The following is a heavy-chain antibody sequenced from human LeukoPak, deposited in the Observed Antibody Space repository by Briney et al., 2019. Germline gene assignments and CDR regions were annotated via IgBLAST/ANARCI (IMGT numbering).Heavy chain of an antibody. J-gene: IGHJ4*02. CDR1: GFTFSDYY. V-gene: IGHV3-11*01. Sequence: GGSLRLSCATSGFTFSDYYMSWIRQAPGKGLEWVSYISSSGSTIYYADSVKGRFTISRDNAKNSLYLQVNSLRAEDTAVYYCARSSSGWYDPYFDYWGQGTLVTVSS. D-gene: IGHD6-19*01. CDR2: ISSSGSTI. CDR3: ARSSSGWYDPYFDY.